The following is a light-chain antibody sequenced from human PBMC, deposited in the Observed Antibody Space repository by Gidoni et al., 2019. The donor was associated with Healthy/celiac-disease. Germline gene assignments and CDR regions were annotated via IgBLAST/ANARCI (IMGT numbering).Light chain of an antibody. CDR1: QSVSSN. J-gene: IGKJ1*01. CDR3: QQDNHWPRT. CDR2: GAS. V-gene: IGKV3-15*01. Sequence: ATLSGSASQSVSSNLAWYQQKPGHAPRLLNYGASTRATGIPARFSGSGSGTEFTLTISSLQSEDFSVYYLQQDNHWPRTFGQGTKVEIK.